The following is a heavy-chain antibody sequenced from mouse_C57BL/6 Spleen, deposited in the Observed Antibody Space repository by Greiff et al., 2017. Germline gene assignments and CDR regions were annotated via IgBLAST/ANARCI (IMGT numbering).Heavy chain of an antibody. D-gene: IGHD2-5*01. CDR1: GFTFSDYY. Sequence: EVMLVESEGGLVQPGSSMKLSCTASGFTFSDYYMAWVRQVPEKGLAWVSNINYDGSSTYYLDSLKSRFIISRDNAKNLLYLQMSSLKSEDTATYYCARRGAYYSNFYYFDYWGQGTTLTVSS. CDR2: INYDGSST. CDR3: ARRGAYYSNFYYFDY. J-gene: IGHJ2*01. V-gene: IGHV5-16*01.